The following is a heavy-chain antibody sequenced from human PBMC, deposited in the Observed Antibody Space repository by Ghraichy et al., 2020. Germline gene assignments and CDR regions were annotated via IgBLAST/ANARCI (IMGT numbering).Heavy chain of an antibody. J-gene: IGHJ3*02. CDR2: INHSGST. V-gene: IGHV4-34*01. CDR1: GGSFSGYY. D-gene: IGHD3-10*01. CDR3: ARGPTNWKWFGALDAFDI. Sequence: SETLSLTCAVYGGSFSGYYWSWIRQPPGKGLEWIGEINHSGSTNYNPSLKSRVTISVDTSKNQFSLKLSSVTAADTAVYYCARGPTNWKWFGALDAFDIWGQGTMVTVSS.